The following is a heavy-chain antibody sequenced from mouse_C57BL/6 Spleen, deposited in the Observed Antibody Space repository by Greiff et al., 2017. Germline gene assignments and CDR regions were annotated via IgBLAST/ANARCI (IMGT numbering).Heavy chain of an antibody. CDR3: VRDYDAWFAY. Sequence: EVKLMESGGGLVQPKGSLKLSCAASGFSFNTYAMNWVRQAPGKGLEWVARIRSKSNNYATYYADSVKDRFTISRDDSESMLYLPMNNLKTEDTAMYYCVRDYDAWFAYWGQGTLVTVSA. CDR1: GFSFNTYA. D-gene: IGHD2-4*01. V-gene: IGHV10-1*01. CDR2: IRSKSNNYAT. J-gene: IGHJ3*01.